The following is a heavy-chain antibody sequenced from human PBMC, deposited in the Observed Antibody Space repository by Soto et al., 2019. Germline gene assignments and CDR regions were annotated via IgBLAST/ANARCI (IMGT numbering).Heavy chain of an antibody. V-gene: IGHV3-7*03. CDR3: ARAVLMVYASSYYYYYGMDV. CDR1: GFTFSSYW. D-gene: IGHD2-8*01. CDR2: IKQDGSEK. J-gene: IGHJ6*02. Sequence: PGGSLRLSCAASGFTFSSYWMSWVRQAPGKGLEWVANIKQDGSEKYYVDSVKGRFTISRDNAKNSLYLQMNSLRAEDTAVYYCARAVLMVYASSYYYYYGMDVWGQGTTVTVS.